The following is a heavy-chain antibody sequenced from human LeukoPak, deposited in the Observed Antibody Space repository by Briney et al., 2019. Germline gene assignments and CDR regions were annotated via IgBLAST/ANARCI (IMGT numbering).Heavy chain of an antibody. J-gene: IGHJ5*02. CDR3: ARAHGGNWFDP. CDR2: IYYSGST. CDR1: GGSISSYY. V-gene: IGHV4-59*01. D-gene: IGHD2-15*01. Sequence: SEXLSLTCTVSGGSISSYYWSWIRQPPGKGLEWIGYIYYSGSTNYNPSLTSRVTISVDTSKNQFSLKLSSVTAADTAVYYCARAHGGNWFDPWAQGTLVTVSS.